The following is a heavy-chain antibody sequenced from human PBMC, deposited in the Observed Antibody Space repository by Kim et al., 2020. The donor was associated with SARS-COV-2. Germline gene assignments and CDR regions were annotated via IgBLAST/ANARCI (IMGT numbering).Heavy chain of an antibody. J-gene: IGHJ4*02. CDR3: ARGASGCFDY. CDR2: YN. Sequence: YNDYAVSGKSRITINPDTSKNQFSLQLNSVTPEDTAVYYCARGASGCFDYWGPGALVTVSS. D-gene: IGHD6-25*01. V-gene: IGHV6-1*01.